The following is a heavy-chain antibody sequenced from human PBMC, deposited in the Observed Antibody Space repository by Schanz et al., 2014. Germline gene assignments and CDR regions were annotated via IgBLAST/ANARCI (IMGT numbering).Heavy chain of an antibody. V-gene: IGHV3-66*01. D-gene: IGHD3-10*02. CDR2: VHPGGST. Sequence: EVQLVESGGGLVQPGGSLRLSCAVSGFIVRSNYMTWVRQAPGKGLEWVSFVHPGGSTYYPDSVKGRFTISRDSSKNTLYLQMNRLRPEDTAIYYCAKNQYDDVDLSSFYFDFWGQGTLVTVSS. J-gene: IGHJ4*02. CDR1: GFIVRSNY. CDR3: AKNQYDDVDLSSFYFDF.